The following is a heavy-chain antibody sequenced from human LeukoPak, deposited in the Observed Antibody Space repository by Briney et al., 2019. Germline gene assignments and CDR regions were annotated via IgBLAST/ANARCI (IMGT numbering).Heavy chain of an antibody. CDR2: IKQDGSEK. CDR1: GFTFSSYW. J-gene: IGHJ4*02. Sequence: TGGSLRLSCAASGFTFSSYWMSWVRQAPGKGLEWVANIKQDGSEKYYVDSVKGRFTISRDYAKNSLYLQMNSLRAEDTAVYYCARDPEGYSYGYPPDYWGQGTLVTVSS. D-gene: IGHD5-18*01. V-gene: IGHV3-7*01. CDR3: ARDPEGYSYGYPPDY.